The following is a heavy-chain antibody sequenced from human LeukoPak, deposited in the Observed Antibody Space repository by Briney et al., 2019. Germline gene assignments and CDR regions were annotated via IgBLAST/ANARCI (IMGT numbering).Heavy chain of an antibody. Sequence: SETLSLTCTVSGGSISSYYWSWIRQPPGKGLEWIGYINHSGSTNYNPSLKSRVTISVDTSKNQFSLKLSSVTAADTAVYYCARRVGMMQPFDYWGQGTLVTVSS. J-gene: IGHJ4*02. D-gene: IGHD3-16*01. CDR2: INHSGST. CDR3: ARRVGMMQPFDY. CDR1: GGSISSYY. V-gene: IGHV4-59*08.